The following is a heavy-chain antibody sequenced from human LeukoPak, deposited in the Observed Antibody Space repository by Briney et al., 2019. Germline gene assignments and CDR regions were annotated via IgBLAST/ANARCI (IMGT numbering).Heavy chain of an antibody. V-gene: IGHV4-34*01. CDR3: ARHCSSTSCYFSNFDY. D-gene: IGHD2-2*01. CDR1: GGSFSGYY. J-gene: IGHJ4*02. CDR2: INHSGST. Sequence: PSETLSLTCAVYGGSFSGYYWSWIRQPPGKGLEWIGEINHSGSTNYNPSLKSRVTISVDTSKNQFSLKLSSVTAADTAVYYCARHCSSTSCYFSNFDYWGQGTLVTVSS.